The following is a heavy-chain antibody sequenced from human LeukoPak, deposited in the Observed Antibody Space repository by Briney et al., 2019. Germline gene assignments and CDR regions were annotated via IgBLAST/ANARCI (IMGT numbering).Heavy chain of an antibody. J-gene: IGHJ4*02. V-gene: IGHV1-69*01. CDR3: ANSPRKYSSGWSDY. CDR1: GGTFISYA. D-gene: IGHD6-19*01. Sequence: SVTVSCKASGGTFISYAISWVRQAPGQGLEWMGGIISIFGTANYAQKFQGRVTITADESTSTAYMELSSLRSEDTAVYYCANSPRKYSSGWSDYWGQGTLVTVSS. CDR2: IISIFGTA.